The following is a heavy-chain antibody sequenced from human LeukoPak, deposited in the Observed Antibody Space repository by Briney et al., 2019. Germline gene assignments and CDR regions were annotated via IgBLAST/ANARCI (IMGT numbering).Heavy chain of an antibody. Sequence: PSETLSLTCTVSGASISSYYWSWIRQPPGKGLEWIGYIYYSGSTNYNPSLKSRVTISLDTSKNQFSLKLSSVTAADTAVYYCAREVIAAAGTEYYMDVWGKGTTVTVSS. V-gene: IGHV4-59*01. J-gene: IGHJ6*03. CDR2: IYYSGST. D-gene: IGHD6-13*01. CDR3: AREVIAAAGTEYYMDV. CDR1: GASISSYY.